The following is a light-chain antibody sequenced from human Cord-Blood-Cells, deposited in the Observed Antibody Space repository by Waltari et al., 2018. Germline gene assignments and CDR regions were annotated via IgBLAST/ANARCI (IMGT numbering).Light chain of an antibody. CDR1: QSVSSN. V-gene: IGKV3-15*01. Sequence: IVMTQSPATLSVSPGERATLSCRASQSVSSNLAWYQKQPGQAPRLLIYGASTRATGIPASFSGSGSGTEFTLTISSLQSEDFAVYYCQQYNNWPPSTFGQGTKLEIK. J-gene: IGKJ2*01. CDR2: GAS. CDR3: QQYNNWPPST.